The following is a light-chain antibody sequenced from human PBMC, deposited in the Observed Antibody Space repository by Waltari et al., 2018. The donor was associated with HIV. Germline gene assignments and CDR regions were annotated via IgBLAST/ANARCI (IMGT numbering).Light chain of an antibody. J-gene: IGLJ2*01. CDR1: SSDVGGYNY. Sequence: QSALTQPRSVSGSPGQSVTISCTGTSSDVGGYNYVSWYQQHPGKAPKFMIYDVSKRPSGVPDRFSGSKSGNTASLTSSGLQAEDEADYYCCSYAGNYTFVVGGGTKLTVL. V-gene: IGLV2-11*01. CDR2: DVS. CDR3: CSYAGNYTFV.